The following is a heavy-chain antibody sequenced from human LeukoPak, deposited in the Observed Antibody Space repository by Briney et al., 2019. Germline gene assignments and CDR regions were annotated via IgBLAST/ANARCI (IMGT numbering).Heavy chain of an antibody. CDR2: ISGSGGST. J-gene: IGHJ4*02. Sequence: GGSLRLSCAASGFTFSNYNMNWVRQTPGKGLEWVSAISGSGGSTYYADSVKGRFTISRDNSKNTLYLQMNSLRAEDTAVYYCAKDRGVPAFDYWGQGTLVTVSS. CDR1: GFTFSNYN. D-gene: IGHD3-10*01. V-gene: IGHV3-23*01. CDR3: AKDRGVPAFDY.